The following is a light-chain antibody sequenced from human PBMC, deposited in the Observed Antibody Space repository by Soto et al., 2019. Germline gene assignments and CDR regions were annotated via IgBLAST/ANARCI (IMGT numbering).Light chain of an antibody. CDR1: QSVGTN. V-gene: IGKV3-15*01. CDR3: QQYDNWPQLT. Sequence: EIVMTQSPATLSVSPGESTTLSCRASQSVGTNLAWYQQKPGQAPGLLISGASTRATGIPARFSGSGSGTEFTHTISSLQSEDFAIYYCQQYDNWPQLTFGGGTKLEIE. J-gene: IGKJ4*01. CDR2: GAS.